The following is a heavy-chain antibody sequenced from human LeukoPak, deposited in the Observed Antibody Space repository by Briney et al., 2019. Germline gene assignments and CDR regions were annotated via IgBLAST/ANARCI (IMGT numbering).Heavy chain of an antibody. CDR1: GFTSSNAW. CDR3: TTFDYAAFLI. Sequence: GGSLRLSCAVSGFTSSNAWMSWVRQAPGKGLEWVGRIKSKTDGGTRDYAAPVKGRFTIPRDDSKNTLYLQMNSLKTEDTAVYYCTTFDYAAFLIWGQGTMVTVSS. J-gene: IGHJ3*02. D-gene: IGHD4/OR15-4a*01. CDR2: IKSKTDGGTR. V-gene: IGHV3-15*01.